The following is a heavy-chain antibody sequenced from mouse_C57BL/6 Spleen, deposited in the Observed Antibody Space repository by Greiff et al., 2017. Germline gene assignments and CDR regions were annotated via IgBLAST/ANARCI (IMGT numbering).Heavy chain of an antibody. Sequence: EVQLQHSGPELVKPGASVKISCKASGYSFTDYNMNWVKQSNGKSLEWIGVINPNYGTTSYNQKFKGKATLTVDQSSSTAYMQLNSLTSEDSAVYYCARSHYYGSSYEGYFDVWGTGTTVTVSS. CDR1: GYSFTDYN. CDR3: ARSHYYGSSYEGYFDV. CDR2: INPNYGTT. V-gene: IGHV1-39*01. J-gene: IGHJ1*03. D-gene: IGHD1-1*01.